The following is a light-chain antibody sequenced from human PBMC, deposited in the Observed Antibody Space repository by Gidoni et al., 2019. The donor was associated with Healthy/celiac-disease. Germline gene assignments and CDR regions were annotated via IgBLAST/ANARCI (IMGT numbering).Light chain of an antibody. CDR3: QQYNSYPYT. Sequence: DIQITQSPSSLSASVGDRVTIPCRESQGIINYLAWFQQKPGKVPKSLIYAASSLQSGVPSKFSGSGSGTDFTLTISSLQPEDFATYYCQQYNSYPYTFGQGTKLEIK. CDR2: AAS. CDR1: QGIINY. J-gene: IGKJ2*01. V-gene: IGKV1-16*02.